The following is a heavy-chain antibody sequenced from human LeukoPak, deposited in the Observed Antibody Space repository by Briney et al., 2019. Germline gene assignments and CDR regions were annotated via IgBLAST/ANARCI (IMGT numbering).Heavy chain of an antibody. J-gene: IGHJ4*02. D-gene: IGHD6-13*01. CDR2: ISGSGGST. V-gene: IGHV3-23*01. CDR1: GFTFSSYP. CDR3: AKPIVAFSSSWQFDY. Sequence: GGSLRLSCAASGFTFSSYPMSWVRQAPGKGLEWVSAISGSGGSTYYADSVKGRFTISRDNSKNTLYLQMNSLRAEDTAVYYCAKPIVAFSSSWQFDYWGQGTLVTVSS.